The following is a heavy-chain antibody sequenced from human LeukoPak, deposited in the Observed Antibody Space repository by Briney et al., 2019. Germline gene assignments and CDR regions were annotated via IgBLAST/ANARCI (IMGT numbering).Heavy chain of an antibody. CDR2: ISSSGSTI. Sequence: GGSLRLSCAASGFTFSSYEMNWVRQAPGKGLEWVSHISSSGSTIYYADSVKGRFTISRDNAKKPLYLQMKSLRAEDTAVYYCAELGITMIGGVWGKGTTVTISS. J-gene: IGHJ6*04. CDR1: GFTFSSYE. D-gene: IGHD3-10*02. CDR3: AELGITMIGGV. V-gene: IGHV3-48*03.